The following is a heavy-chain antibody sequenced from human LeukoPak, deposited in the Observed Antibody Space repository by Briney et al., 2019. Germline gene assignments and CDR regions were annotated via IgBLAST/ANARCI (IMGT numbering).Heavy chain of an antibody. CDR1: GFTFSSFA. D-gene: IGHD6-6*01. V-gene: IGHV3-23*01. CDR3: ARVSVGSSSSDY. Sequence: GGALRLSCVASGFTFSSFAMSWVRQAPGKGLEWVSSIGGSGVNTYYADSLKGRFSISRDNSQNTLYLQMNSLRAEDTAVYYCARVSVGSSSSDYWGQGTLVTVSS. J-gene: IGHJ4*02. CDR2: IGGSGVNT.